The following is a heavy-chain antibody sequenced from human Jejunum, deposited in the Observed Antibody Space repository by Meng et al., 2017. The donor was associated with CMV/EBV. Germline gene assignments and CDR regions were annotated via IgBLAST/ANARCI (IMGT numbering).Heavy chain of an antibody. Sequence: ISIGDYYWSWIRQPPGKGLEWIGFTYYNGRSYYHPSLKSRVTMSVDTSKNQFSLRLSSVTAADTAVYYCARTQDCTSTSCYTGFDPWGQGTLVTVSS. V-gene: IGHV4-30-4*08. CDR3: ARTQDCTSTSCYTGFDP. CDR2: TYYNGRS. D-gene: IGHD2-2*01. J-gene: IGHJ5*02. CDR1: ISIGDYY.